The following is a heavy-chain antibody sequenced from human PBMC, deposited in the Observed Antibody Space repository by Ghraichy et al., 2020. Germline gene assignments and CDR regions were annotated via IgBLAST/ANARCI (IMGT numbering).Heavy chain of an antibody. CDR2: INPNSGVT. Sequence: ASVKVSCKIGRATVCTPVMRFDLVSRLQRHERMGRINPNSGVTNYAQKFQGSVTMTRDTSISTAYLELSRLRSDDSAMYYCARIGSHHDFEFWGQGTLVTVSS. CDR3: ARIGSHHDFEF. CDR1: RATVCTPV. D-gene: IGHD1-26*01. V-gene: IGHV1-2*06. J-gene: IGHJ4*02.